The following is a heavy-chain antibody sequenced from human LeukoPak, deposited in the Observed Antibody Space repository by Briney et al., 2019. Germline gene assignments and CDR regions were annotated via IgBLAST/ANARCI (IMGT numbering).Heavy chain of an antibody. V-gene: IGHV4-59*01. J-gene: IGHJ6*04. Sequence: SETLSLTCTISGGSISSYYCSWIRQPPGKGLEWIGYIYYSGSTNYNPSLKSRVTISVDTSKNQFSLKLSSVTAADTAVYYCARVGSSWSYYYYGVDVWGEGTTVTVSS. D-gene: IGHD6-13*01. CDR3: ARVGSSWSYYYYGVDV. CDR2: IYYSGST. CDR1: GGSISSYY.